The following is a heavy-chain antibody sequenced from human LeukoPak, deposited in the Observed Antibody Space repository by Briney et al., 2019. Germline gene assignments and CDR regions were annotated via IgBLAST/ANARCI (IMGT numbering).Heavy chain of an antibody. D-gene: IGHD2-21*01. CDR3: AREFPDRHRLDY. CDR1: GGSISSSSYY. J-gene: IGHJ4*02. V-gene: IGHV4-39*07. CDR2: LYYSGST. Sequence: PSETLSLTCTVSGGSISSSSYYWGWIRQPPGKGLEWIGSLYYSGSTYYNPSLKSRVTISLDTSKNQFSLNLNSVTAADTAVYYCAREFPDRHRLDYWGQGTLVTVSS.